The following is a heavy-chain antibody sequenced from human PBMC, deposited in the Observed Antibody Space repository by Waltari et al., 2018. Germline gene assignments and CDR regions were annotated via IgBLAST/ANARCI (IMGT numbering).Heavy chain of an antibody. CDR2: IRYDGSNK. D-gene: IGHD3-10*01. CDR3: AKEPRYGSGSYDY. Sequence: QVQLVESGGGVVQPGSSLSLSSAASGFTFITSGMHWVRQAPGKGLEWVAVIRYDGSNKYYADSVKGRVTISRDNSKNTLYLQMNSLRAEDTAMYYCAKEPRYGSGSYDYWGQGTLVTVSS. CDR1: GFTFITSG. J-gene: IGHJ4*02. V-gene: IGHV3-30*18.